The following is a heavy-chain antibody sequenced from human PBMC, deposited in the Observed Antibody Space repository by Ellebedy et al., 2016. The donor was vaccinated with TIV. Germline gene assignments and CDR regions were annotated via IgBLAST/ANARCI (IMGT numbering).Heavy chain of an antibody. J-gene: IGHJ4*02. V-gene: IGHV3-7*03. CDR3: VRGGARSSWYWRL. D-gene: IGHD2-8*02. CDR2: INKEGSED. Sequence: PGGSLRLSCAASEFAFDDDWMSWVRQAPGKGLEWVANINKEGSEDYYMDSVKGRFTISRDNTENSLFREMSSLRAEDTAIYYCVRGGARSSWYWRLWGQGTLVTVSS. CDR1: EFAFDDDW.